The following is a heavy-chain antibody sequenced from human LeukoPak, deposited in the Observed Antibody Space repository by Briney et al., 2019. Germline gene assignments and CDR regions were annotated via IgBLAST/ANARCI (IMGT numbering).Heavy chain of an antibody. D-gene: IGHD6-19*01. CDR3: ASSGWYGIDY. Sequence: PSETLSPTCTVSRGYISSSYYYWGWIRQPPGKGLEWLGQIFFRGKTYHNPALKSRVTMSVDTSRNQFSLMLDSVTAADSAVYYCASSGWYGIDYWGQGTLVTVSS. J-gene: IGHJ4*02. V-gene: IGHV4-39*01. CDR1: RGYISSSYYY. CDR2: IFFRGKT.